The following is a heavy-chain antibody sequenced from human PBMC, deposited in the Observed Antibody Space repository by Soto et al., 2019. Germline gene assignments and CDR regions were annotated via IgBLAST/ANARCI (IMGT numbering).Heavy chain of an antibody. J-gene: IGHJ4*02. V-gene: IGHV3-74*01. Sequence: EVQLVESGGGLVQPGGSLRLSCAASGFSFNSYWMHWVRQVPGKGLVWVSRINSDGTKTSYADSVKGRFTIARDNAKDTLYLEMNSLRPEDTAMYYCARVGVGAYYFDDWGQGTLVTGSS. CDR1: GFSFNSYW. CDR2: INSDGTKT. D-gene: IGHD1-26*01. CDR3: ARVGVGAYYFDD.